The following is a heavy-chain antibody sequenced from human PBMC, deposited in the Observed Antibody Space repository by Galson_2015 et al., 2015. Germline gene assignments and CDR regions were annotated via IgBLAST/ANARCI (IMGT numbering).Heavy chain of an antibody. D-gene: IGHD1-26*01. CDR1: GDSISSYY. J-gene: IGHJ6*02. V-gene: IGHV4-59*01. CDR2: YSGST. Sequence: LSLTCTVSGDSISSYYWSWIRQPPGKGLEWIGHYSGSTSYNPSLKSRVTISVDTSRNQFSLKLSTVTAADTAVYYCARVKWELLGLGYYYYGMDVWGQGTTVTVSS. CDR3: ARVKWELLGLGYYYYGMDV.